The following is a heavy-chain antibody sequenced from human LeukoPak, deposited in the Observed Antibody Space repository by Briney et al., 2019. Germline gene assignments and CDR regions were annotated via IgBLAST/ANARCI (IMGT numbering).Heavy chain of an antibody. CDR2: ISSSSSYI. V-gene: IGHV3-21*01. D-gene: IGHD5-18*01. J-gene: IGHJ4*02. Sequence: RGSLRLSCAASGFTFSSYSMNWVRQAPGRGLEWVSSISSSSSYIYYADSVKGRFTISRDNAKNSLYLQMNSLRAEDTAVYYCARDTARSPVDYWGQGTLVTVSS. CDR1: GFTFSSYS. CDR3: ARDTARSPVDY.